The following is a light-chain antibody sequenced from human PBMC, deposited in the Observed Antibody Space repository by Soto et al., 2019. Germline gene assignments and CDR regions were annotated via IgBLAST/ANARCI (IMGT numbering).Light chain of an antibody. V-gene: IGKV3-11*01. J-gene: IGKJ3*01. CDR3: QQRSNWRFA. CDR2: DSS. CDR1: QSISSY. Sequence: EGVLTQSPATLSLSPGERATLSCRASQSISSYLAWYQQKPGQPPRLLIYDSSNRATGVPARFSGGGSGTDFTFTITSMQPDDCAVYYCQQRSNWRFAFGPGNKVDLK.